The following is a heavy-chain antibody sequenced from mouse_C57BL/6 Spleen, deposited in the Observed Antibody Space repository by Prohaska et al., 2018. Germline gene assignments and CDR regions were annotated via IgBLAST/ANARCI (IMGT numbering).Heavy chain of an antibody. Sequence: QVQLQQPGAELVRPGTSVKLSCKASGYTFTSYWMHWVKQRPGQGLEWIVVIDPSDSYTNYNQKFKGKATLTVDTSSITAYMQLSSLTSEDSAVYYCARRREGYFDYWGQGTTLTVSS. J-gene: IGHJ2*01. CDR3: ARRREGYFDY. CDR2: IDPSDSYT. V-gene: IGHV1-59*01. CDR1: GYTFTSYW.